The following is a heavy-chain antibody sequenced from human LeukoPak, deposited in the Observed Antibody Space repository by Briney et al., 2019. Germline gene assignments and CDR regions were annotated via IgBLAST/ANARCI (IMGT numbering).Heavy chain of an antibody. J-gene: IGHJ5*02. Sequence: ASVTVSCTASNYTFTSYPISWVRQAPGQGLEWMGWISAYNGNTNYAQKLQGRVTMTTDTSTSTAYMELRSLRSDDTAVYYCARGVCSSTSCPGVRRWFDPWGQGTLVTVSS. CDR3: ARGVCSSTSCPGVRRWFDP. CDR1: NYTFTSYP. V-gene: IGHV1-18*01. CDR2: ISAYNGNT. D-gene: IGHD2-2*01.